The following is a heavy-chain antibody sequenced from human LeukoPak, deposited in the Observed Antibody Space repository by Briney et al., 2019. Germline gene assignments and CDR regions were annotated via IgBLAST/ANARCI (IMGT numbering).Heavy chain of an antibody. CDR1: GFTFDDYA. CDR2: ISWNGGTT. V-gene: IGHV3-43D*03. CDR3: ARGVWYSSSWYYFDY. J-gene: IGHJ4*02. D-gene: IGHD6-13*01. Sequence: GGSLRLSCAASGFTFDDYAMNWVRQAPGKGLEWVSLISWNGGTTHYADSVKGRFTISRDNSEKSLYLEMDSLRPEDTALYYCARGVWYSSSWYYFDYWGQGTLVTVSS.